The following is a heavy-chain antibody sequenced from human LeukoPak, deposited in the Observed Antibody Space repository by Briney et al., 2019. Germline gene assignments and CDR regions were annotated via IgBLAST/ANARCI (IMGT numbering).Heavy chain of an antibody. CDR3: ARVTYYDFWSGYPPFDP. D-gene: IGHD3-3*01. CDR2: IYYSGST. J-gene: IGHJ5*02. CDR1: GGSVGSGGYY. V-gene: IGHV4-61*08. Sequence: PSETLSLTCTVSGGSVGSGGYYWSWIRQPPGKGLEWIGYIYYSGSTNYNPSLKSRVTISVDTSKNQFSLKLSSVTAADTAVYYCARVTYYDFWSGYPPFDPWGQGTLVTVSS.